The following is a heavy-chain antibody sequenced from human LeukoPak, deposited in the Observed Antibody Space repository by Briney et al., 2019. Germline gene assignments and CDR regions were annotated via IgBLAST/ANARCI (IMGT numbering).Heavy chain of an antibody. CDR1: GFTFSSYW. Sequence: PGGSLRLSCAASGFTFSSYWMTWVRQAPGKGLEWVANIKQDGSDKYYVDSVRGRFTVSRDNAKNSLYLQMNTLRAEDTAVYYCARGGTPQVRVAINWFDPWGQGTWSPSPQ. V-gene: IGHV3-7*03. D-gene: IGHD3-16*01. CDR3: ARGGTPQVRVAINWFDP. CDR2: IKQDGSDK. J-gene: IGHJ5*02.